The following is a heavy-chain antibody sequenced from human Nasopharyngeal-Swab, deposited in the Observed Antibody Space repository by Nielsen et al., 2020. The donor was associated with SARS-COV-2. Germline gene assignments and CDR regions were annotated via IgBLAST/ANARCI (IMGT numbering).Heavy chain of an antibody. Sequence: GSLRLSCSVSGGSVSDTDYFWGWIRQPPVTGLEWIGNIDYRRRTFYNPSLKSRVSISVDMSKNQFSLNLHSVTAADTGVYYCASYYVGVDGQKRFDAWGQGTLVTVSS. CDR1: GGSVSDTDYF. D-gene: IGHD1-26*01. CDR2: IDYRRRT. J-gene: IGHJ5*02. CDR3: ASYYVGVDGQKRFDA. V-gene: IGHV4-39*01.